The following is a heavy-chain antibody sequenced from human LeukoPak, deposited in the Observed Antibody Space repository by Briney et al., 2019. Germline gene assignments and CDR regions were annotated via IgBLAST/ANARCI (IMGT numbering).Heavy chain of an antibody. V-gene: IGHV3-23*01. CDR2: ISGSGDTT. CDR1: GFTFSSYP. J-gene: IGHJ4*02. Sequence: PGGSLRLSCASSGFTFSSYPMTWVRQAPGKGPEWVSGISGSGDTTYYADSVKGRFTISRDNSKNTVYLQMNSLRAEDTAVYYCAKGSSAVGEGLHVDYWGQGTLVTVSS. D-gene: IGHD6-13*01. CDR3: AKGSSAVGEGLHVDY.